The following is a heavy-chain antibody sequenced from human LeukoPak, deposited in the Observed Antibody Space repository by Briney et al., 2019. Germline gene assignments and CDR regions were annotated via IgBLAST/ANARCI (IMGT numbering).Heavy chain of an antibody. CDR2: INPSVGST. J-gene: IGHJ4*02. D-gene: IGHD5-12*01. Sequence: GASVKVSCKASGYTFTSYYMHWVRQAPGQGLEWMGIINPSVGSTSYAQKFQGRGTMTRDTSTSTTYMELSSLRSEDAAVYYCARDLVSGSGYGYWGQGTLVTVSS. CDR1: GYTFTSYY. CDR3: ARDLVSGSGYGY. V-gene: IGHV1-46*01.